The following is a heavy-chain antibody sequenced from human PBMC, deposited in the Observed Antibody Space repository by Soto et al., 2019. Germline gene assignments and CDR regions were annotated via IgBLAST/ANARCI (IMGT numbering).Heavy chain of an antibody. CDR3: AREYANSPEAFDY. V-gene: IGHV4-59*01. CDR2: IYYTGST. D-gene: IGHD2-2*01. J-gene: IGHJ4*02. Sequence: PSETLAITCTFSGDSIRRFYWSWIRQTPGKGLEWIGYIYYTGSTNYNPSLKSRVTISLDTSRNQFSLKLSSVTAAETAVFYCAREYANSPEAFDYWGQGALVTVSS. CDR1: GDSIRRFY.